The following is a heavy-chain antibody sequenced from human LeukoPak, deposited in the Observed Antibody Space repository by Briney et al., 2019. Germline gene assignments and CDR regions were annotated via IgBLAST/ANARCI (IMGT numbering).Heavy chain of an antibody. V-gene: IGHV3-48*04. D-gene: IGHD4-23*01. J-gene: IGHJ4*02. CDR1: GFTFSSYS. Sequence: GGSLRLSCAASGFTFSSYSMNWVRQAPGKGLEWVSYISSGSSTKYHADSVKGRFTISRDNAKNSLYLQMNSLRAEDTAVYYCARDAGGGNSVYTHWGQGTLVTVSS. CDR2: ISSGSSTK. CDR3: ARDAGGGNSVYTH.